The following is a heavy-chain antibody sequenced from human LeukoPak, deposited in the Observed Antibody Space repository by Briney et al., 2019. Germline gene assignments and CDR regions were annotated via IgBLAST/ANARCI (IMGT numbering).Heavy chain of an antibody. CDR3: TRNSGWYGLS. CDR1: GFTFSSYG. D-gene: IGHD6-19*01. J-gene: IGHJ1*01. CDR2: ISGSGGST. V-gene: IGHV3-23*01. Sequence: GALRLSCAASGFTFSSYGMSWVRQAPGKGLEWVSAISGSGGSTYYADSVKGRFTISRDNSKNTLYLQMNSLRAEDAAVYYGTRNSGWYGLSWGQGTLVTVSS.